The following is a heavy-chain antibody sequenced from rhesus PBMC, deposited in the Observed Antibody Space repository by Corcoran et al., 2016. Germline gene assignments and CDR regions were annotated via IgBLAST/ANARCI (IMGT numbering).Heavy chain of an antibody. CDR3: ARGTAAHDY. V-gene: IGHV3-103*01. CDR1: GFTFSSYA. CDR2: INSGGGST. J-gene: IGHJ4*01. D-gene: IGHD6-43*01. Sequence: EVQLVETGGGLVQPGGSLRLSCAASGFTFSSYAMQWVRQAPGKGREWISAINSGGGSTYYADSVKGRFTISRDNSKNTLSLQMNSLRAEDTAVYYCARGTAAHDYWGQGVLVTVSS.